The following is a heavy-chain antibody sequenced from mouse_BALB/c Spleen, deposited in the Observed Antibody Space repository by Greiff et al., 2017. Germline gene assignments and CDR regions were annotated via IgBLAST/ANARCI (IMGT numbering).Heavy chain of an antibody. CDR2: IDPSDSYT. CDR1: GYTFTSYW. D-gene: IGHD2-3*01. Sequence: VQLQQPGAELVKPGASVKLSCKASGYTFTSYWMHWVRQRPGQGLEWIGEIDPSDSYTNYNQKFTGKATLTVDKSSSTAYMQLSSLTSEDSAVCYCARARGWLPRAYWGEGTLVTVSA. CDR3: ARARGWLPRAY. J-gene: IGHJ3*01. V-gene: IGHV1-69*02.